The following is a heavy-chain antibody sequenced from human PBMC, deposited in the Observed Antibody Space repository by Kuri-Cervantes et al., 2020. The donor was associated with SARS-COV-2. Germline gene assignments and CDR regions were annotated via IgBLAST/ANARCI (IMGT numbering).Heavy chain of an antibody. Sequence: SETLSLTCTVSGGSISSYYWSWIRPPPGKGLEWIGYIYYSGSPNYNPSLKSRVTISVDMSKNQFSLKLSSVTAADTAVYFCAGDVPVYGALDFWGQGTLVTVSS. J-gene: IGHJ4*02. V-gene: IGHV4-59*01. CDR3: AGDVPVYGALDF. D-gene: IGHD4-17*01. CDR1: GGSISSYY. CDR2: IYYSGSP.